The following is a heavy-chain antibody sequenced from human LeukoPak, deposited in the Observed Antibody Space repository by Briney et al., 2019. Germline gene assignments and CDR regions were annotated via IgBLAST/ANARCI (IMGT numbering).Heavy chain of an antibody. D-gene: IGHD2-15*01. V-gene: IGHV3-23*01. CDR1: GFTFSSFA. J-gene: IGHJ4*02. CDR3: ARRYCRGGSCFGFALDY. CDR2: VGIDGGSV. Sequence: PGGSLRLSCVASGFTFSSFAMSWVRQAPGKGLEWVSYVGIDGGSVYYADSVKGRFTVSRDNSRNTLYLQMNSLRAEDTAVYYFARRYCRGGSCFGFALDYWGLGNLVTVSS.